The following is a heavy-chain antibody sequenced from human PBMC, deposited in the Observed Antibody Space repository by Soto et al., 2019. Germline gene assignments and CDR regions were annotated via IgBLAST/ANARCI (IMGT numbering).Heavy chain of an antibody. J-gene: IGHJ3*01. CDR2: ISIGSGSI. Sequence: EVHLVESGGGLVQPGGSLRVSCAASGFTFSNYAMNWVRQAPGKGLEWVSYISIGSGSIFYADSVKGRFTISRDDAKNSLYLQMNTLRDEGTAVYYCVRDDRWAFDFWGQGTMVTVSS. D-gene: IGHD3-22*01. CDR1: GFTFSNYA. V-gene: IGHV3-48*02. CDR3: VRDDRWAFDF.